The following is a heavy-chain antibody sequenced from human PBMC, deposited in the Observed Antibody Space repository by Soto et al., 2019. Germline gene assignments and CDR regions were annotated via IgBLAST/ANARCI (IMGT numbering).Heavy chain of an antibody. J-gene: IGHJ4*02. D-gene: IGHD3-10*01. CDR3: ARATHYYGSGSLTRVFDY. V-gene: IGHV4-30-4*01. CDR2: IYYSGST. CDR1: GGSISSGDYY. Sequence: SETLSLTCTVSGGSISSGDYYWSWIRQPPGKGLEWIGYIYYSGSTYYNPSLKSRVTISVDTSKNQFSLKLSSVTAADTAVYYCARATHYYGSGSLTRVFDYWGQGTLVTVSS.